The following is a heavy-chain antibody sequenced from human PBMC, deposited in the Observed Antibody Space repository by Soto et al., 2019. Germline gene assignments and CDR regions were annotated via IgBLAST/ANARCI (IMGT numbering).Heavy chain of an antibody. CDR2: ISYDGSNK. Sequence: QVQLVESGGGVVQPGRSLRLSCAASGFTFSSYAMHWVRQAPGKGLEWVAVISYDGSNKYYADSVKGRFTISRENSKNTRYLQMNSLRAEDTAVYYCARDVEDIVLVPAAATDYYYYGMDVWGQGTTVTGSS. D-gene: IGHD2-2*01. V-gene: IGHV3-30-3*01. CDR3: ARDVEDIVLVPAAATDYYYYGMDV. J-gene: IGHJ6*02. CDR1: GFTFSSYA.